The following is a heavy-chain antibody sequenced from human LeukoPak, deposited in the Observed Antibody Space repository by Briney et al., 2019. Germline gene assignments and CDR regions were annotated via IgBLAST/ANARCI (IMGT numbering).Heavy chain of an antibody. D-gene: IGHD2-8*01. J-gene: IGHJ4*02. Sequence: SETLSLTRTVYGGSFSDYYWTWIRQPPGKGLEWIGEIVQSGRTNYSPSLQSRLTLSVDTSKNQFSLKLRSVTAADTAVYYCARGSVLMGYASFDYWGQGALVTVSS. CDR1: GGSFSDYY. CDR2: IVQSGRT. CDR3: ARGSVLMGYASFDY. V-gene: IGHV4-34*12.